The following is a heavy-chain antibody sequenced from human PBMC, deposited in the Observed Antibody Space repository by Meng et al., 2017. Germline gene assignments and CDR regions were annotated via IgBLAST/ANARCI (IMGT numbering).Heavy chain of an antibody. D-gene: IGHD2-15*01. CDR3: ARAFCRGGGCYTFDY. V-gene: IGHV4-61*01. CDR1: GDSVSSANYY. J-gene: IGHJ4*02. Sequence: SETLSLTCTASGDSVSSANYYWSWIRQPPGKELEWIGYIFYSGSTIYNPSLKSRVTMSVDTSKNQFSLNLSSVTAADTAVYYCARAFCRGGGCYTFDYWGQGTLVTVSS. CDR2: IFYSGST.